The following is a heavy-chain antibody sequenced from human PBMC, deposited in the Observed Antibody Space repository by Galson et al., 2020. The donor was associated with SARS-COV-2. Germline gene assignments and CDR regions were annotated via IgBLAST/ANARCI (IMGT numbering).Heavy chain of an antibody. CDR1: GFTFSSYG. D-gene: IGHD3-22*01. V-gene: IGHV3-30*18. CDR3: ANLDSSGYPVLVDY. Sequence: GESLKISCAASGFTFSSYGMHWVRQAPGKGLEWVAVISYDGSNKYYADSVKGRFTISRDNSKNTLYLQMNSLRAEDTAVYYCANLDSSGYPVLVDYWGQGTLVTVSS. CDR2: ISYDGSNK. J-gene: IGHJ4*02.